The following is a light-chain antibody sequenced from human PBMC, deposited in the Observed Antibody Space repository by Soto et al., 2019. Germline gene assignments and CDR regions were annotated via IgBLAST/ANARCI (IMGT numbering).Light chain of an antibody. Sequence: DIQMTQSPSTLSASVGDRVTITCRASQSISTWLAWYQQKPGTAPKLLIYRASNLESGVPSSFSGSGSGTEFTLTISSLQPDDFATDYCQQYTTYSGTFGPGTKVDIK. CDR3: QQYTTYSGT. CDR2: RAS. J-gene: IGKJ3*01. CDR1: QSISTW. V-gene: IGKV1-5*03.